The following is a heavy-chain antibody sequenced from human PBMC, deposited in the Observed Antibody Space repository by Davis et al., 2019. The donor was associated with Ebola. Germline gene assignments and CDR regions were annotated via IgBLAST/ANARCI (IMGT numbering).Heavy chain of an antibody. CDR3: ARDRPAAIRSVNWFDP. Sequence: ASFMISCNASAYTFTGYYMHWVRQAPGQGLEWMGWINPNSGGTNYAQKFQGRVTMTRDTSISTAYMELSRLRSDDTAVYYCARDRPAAIRSVNWFDPWGQGTLVTVSS. J-gene: IGHJ5*02. V-gene: IGHV1-2*02. CDR1: AYTFTGYY. D-gene: IGHD2-2*02. CDR2: INPNSGGT.